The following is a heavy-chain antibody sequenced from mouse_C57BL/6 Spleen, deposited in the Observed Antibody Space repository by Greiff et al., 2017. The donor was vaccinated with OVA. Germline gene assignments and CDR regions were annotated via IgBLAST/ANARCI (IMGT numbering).Heavy chain of an antibody. CDR3: ARLEGYYYAMDY. D-gene: IGHD3-3*01. V-gene: IGHV1-53*01. CDR2: INPSNGGT. Sequence: QVQLQQPGTELVKPGASVKLSCKASGYTFTSYWMHWVKQRPGKGLEWIGNINPSNGGTNYNEKFKSKATLTVDKSSSTAYMHLSSLTSEDSAVYYCARLEGYYYAMDYWGQGTSVTVSS. CDR1: GYTFTSYW. J-gene: IGHJ4*01.